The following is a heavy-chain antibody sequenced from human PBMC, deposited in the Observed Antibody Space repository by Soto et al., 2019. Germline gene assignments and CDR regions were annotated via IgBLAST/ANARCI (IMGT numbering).Heavy chain of an antibody. CDR2: ISSSSGYI. D-gene: IGHD6-6*01. J-gene: IGHJ3*02. CDR3: ARGRVAARPPDAFDI. CDR1: GFTFNIYT. Sequence: PGGSLRLSCAASGFTFNIYTMNWVRQAPGKGLEWVSCISSSSGYIYYGDSVKGRFTTSRDNAKNSLYLQMNSLRAEDTAVYYCARGRVAARPPDAFDIWGQGTMVTVSS. V-gene: IGHV3-21*01.